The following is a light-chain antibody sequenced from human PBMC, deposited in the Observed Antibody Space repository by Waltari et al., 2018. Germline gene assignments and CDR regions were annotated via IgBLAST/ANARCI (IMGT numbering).Light chain of an antibody. J-gene: IGKJ5*01. CDR2: GAS. CDR3: QQRGDWPIT. Sequence: ELVLTQAPATLSLSPGERGTTSCRASQSIGNYLAWYQQKPGQAPRLLIYGASDRATGIPARFSGSGSGTDFTLTISSLEPEDFAVYYCQQRGDWPITFGQGTRLEIK. V-gene: IGKV3-11*01. CDR1: QSIGNY.